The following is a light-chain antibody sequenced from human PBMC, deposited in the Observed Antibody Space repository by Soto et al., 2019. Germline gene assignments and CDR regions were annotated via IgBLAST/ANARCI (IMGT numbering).Light chain of an antibody. CDR2: GAS. J-gene: IGKJ1*01. CDR1: QTASSSH. CDR3: QQYGSSPRT. Sequence: EMAFTQSPGALSLSPGERATVWGISRQTASSSHLAWYQQKPGQAPRLLICGASSRATGIPDRFSGSGSGTDFTLTISRLEPEDFAVYYCQQYGSSPRTFGQGTKVDI. V-gene: IGKV3-20*01.